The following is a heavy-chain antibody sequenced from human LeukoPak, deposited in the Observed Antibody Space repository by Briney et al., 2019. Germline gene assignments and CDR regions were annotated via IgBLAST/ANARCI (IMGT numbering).Heavy chain of an antibody. J-gene: IGHJ4*02. Sequence: ASVKISCKVSGYTFTDYYMHWVQQAPGKGLEWMGLVDPEDGKTIYAEKFQGRVTITADTSIDIAYMELSSLRSEDTAVYYCATDLPYSSSWNFDYWGQGTLVTVSS. CDR3: ATDLPYSSSWNFDY. D-gene: IGHD6-13*01. CDR2: VDPEDGKT. V-gene: IGHV1-69-2*01. CDR1: GYTFTDYY.